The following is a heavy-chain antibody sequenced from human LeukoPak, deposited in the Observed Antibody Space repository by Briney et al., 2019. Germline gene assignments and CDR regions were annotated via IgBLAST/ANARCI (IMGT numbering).Heavy chain of an antibody. V-gene: IGHV3-23*01. CDR3: AKDPSRLDWLLSFDY. CDR1: GFTFSSYA. Sequence: GGSLRLSCAASGFTFSSYAMSWVRQAPGKGLEWVSAISGSGGGTYYADSVKGRFTISRDNSKNTLYLQMNSLRAEDTAVYYCAKDPSRLDWLLSFDYWGQGTLVTVSS. CDR2: ISGSGGGT. J-gene: IGHJ4*02. D-gene: IGHD3-9*01.